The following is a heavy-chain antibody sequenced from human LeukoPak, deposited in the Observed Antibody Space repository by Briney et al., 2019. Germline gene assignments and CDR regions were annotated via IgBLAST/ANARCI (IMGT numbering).Heavy chain of an antibody. J-gene: IGHJ4*02. Sequence: SETLSLTCTVSGGSISSYYWNWIRQPPGKGLEWIANIHYSGSTNFDPSLKSRATISVDTSNNQFSLRLNSVTAADTAVYYCARQRLRGYYDSSGNYFDLWGQGTQVTVSS. V-gene: IGHV4-59*08. CDR3: ARQRLRGYYDSSGNYFDL. D-gene: IGHD3-22*01. CDR1: GGSISSYY. CDR2: IHYSGST.